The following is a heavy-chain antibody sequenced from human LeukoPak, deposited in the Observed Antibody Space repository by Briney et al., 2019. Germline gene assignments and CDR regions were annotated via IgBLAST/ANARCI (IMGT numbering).Heavy chain of an antibody. D-gene: IGHD3-22*01. V-gene: IGHV3-23*01. J-gene: IGHJ4*02. CDR3: AKSSYYDSSGYYREYYFDY. CDR1: GFTFSTYA. Sequence: QPGGSLRLSCAASGFTFSTYAMSWVRQAPGKGLEWVSAISGSGGSTNYADSVKGRVTVSRDNSKSTLYLQMNSLRAGDTAVYYCAKSSYYDSSGYYREYYFDYWGQGTLVTVSS. CDR2: ISGSGGST.